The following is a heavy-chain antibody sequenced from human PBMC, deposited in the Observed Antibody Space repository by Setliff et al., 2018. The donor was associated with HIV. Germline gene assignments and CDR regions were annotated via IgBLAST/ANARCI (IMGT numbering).Heavy chain of an antibody. CDR3: ARGRVTLNGVAAGHHYMDV. J-gene: IGHJ6*03. V-gene: IGHV4-59*13. D-gene: IGHD3-3*01. CDR2: VYYTGST. Sequence: PRGKGLEWIGSVYYTGSTNYNPSLESRVTMSVDTSKNQFSLRLMSLTAADTAIYYCARGRVTLNGVAAGHHYMDVWGKGNTVTVS.